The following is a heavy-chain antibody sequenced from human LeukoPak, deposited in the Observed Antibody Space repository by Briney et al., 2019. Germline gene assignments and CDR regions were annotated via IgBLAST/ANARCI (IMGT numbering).Heavy chain of an antibody. D-gene: IGHD3/OR15-3a*01. CDR2: IYYTGNT. J-gene: IGHJ4*02. CDR3: ARQTGSGLFTLP. Sequence: SETLSLTCTVSGVSISSSNSYWGWIRQPPGKGLEWIGSIYYTGNTYYNASLKSRVTISIDTSKNQISLRLTSVTATDTTMYYCARQTGSGLFTLPGGQGTLVTVSS. V-gene: IGHV4-39*01. CDR1: GVSISSSNSY.